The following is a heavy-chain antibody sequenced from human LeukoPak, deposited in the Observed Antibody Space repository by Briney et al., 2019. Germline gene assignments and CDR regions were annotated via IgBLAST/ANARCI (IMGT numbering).Heavy chain of an antibody. V-gene: IGHV3-7*04. CDR2: IKHDGSEK. CDR1: GFTLSYYW. D-gene: IGHD3-16*01. J-gene: IGHJ4*02. CDR3: GGGGGGVDY. Sequence: PGGSLRLSCAASGFTLSYYWMTWVRQAPGKGLEWVANIKHDGSEKYYVDSVRGRFTISRDNAKNSLYLQMNSLRAEDTAVYYWGGGGGGVDYWGQGTLVTVSS.